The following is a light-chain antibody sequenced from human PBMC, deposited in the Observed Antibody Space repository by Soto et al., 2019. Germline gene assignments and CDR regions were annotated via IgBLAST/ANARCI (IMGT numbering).Light chain of an antibody. CDR3: AAWDDSLNGVV. CDR1: SSNIGNNA. CDR2: YDD. J-gene: IGLJ2*01. Sequence: QSVLTQPPSVSEAPRQRVTISCSGSSSNIGNNAVNWYQQLPGKAPKLLIYYDDLLPSGVSDRFSGSKSGTSASLVISWLQSEDEADYYCAAWDDSLNGVVFGGGTKLTVL. V-gene: IGLV1-36*01.